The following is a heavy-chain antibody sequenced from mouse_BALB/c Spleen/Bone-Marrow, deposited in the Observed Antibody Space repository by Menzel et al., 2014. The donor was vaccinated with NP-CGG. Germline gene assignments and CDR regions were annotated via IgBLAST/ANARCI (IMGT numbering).Heavy chain of an antibody. CDR1: GYTFTSNW. V-gene: IGHV1S81*02. CDR2: TNPGNGRS. D-gene: IGHD4-1*02. J-gene: IGHJ4*01. Sequence: QVQLQQSGAELVKPGASVKLSCKAAGYTFTSNWMHWVKQRPGQGLEWIGETNPGNGRSNYNEKFKSKATLTVDKSSSTAYMQLSSPASEDSAVYYCARSTGTAPYFYAMDYWGQGTSVTVSS. CDR3: ARSTGTAPYFYAMDY.